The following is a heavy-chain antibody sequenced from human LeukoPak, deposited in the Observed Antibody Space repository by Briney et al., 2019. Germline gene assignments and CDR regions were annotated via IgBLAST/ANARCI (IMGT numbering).Heavy chain of an antibody. Sequence: GGSLRLSCAASGFTFSSFSMNWVRQAPGKGLEWVSTLSTSGAATYYADSVKGRFTISRDNSKNTLYLQMNSLRAEDTAVYYCAKRLLRGYSYGGGFGYWGQGTLVTVSS. V-gene: IGHV3-23*01. CDR1: GFTFSSFS. CDR2: LSTSGAAT. J-gene: IGHJ4*02. CDR3: AKRLLRGYSYGGGFGY. D-gene: IGHD5-18*01.